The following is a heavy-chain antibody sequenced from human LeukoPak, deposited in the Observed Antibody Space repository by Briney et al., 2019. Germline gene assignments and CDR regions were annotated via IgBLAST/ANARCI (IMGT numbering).Heavy chain of an antibody. CDR2: MYHDGTT. D-gene: IGHD3-9*01. CDR3: ARAPDHSDILTGYFDY. J-gene: IGHJ4*02. CDR1: GDSISRGGYS. V-gene: IGHV4-30-2*01. Sequence: PSETLSLTCGVSGDSISRGGYSWTWVRQPPGKGLEWIGYMYHDGTTFYDPSPERRVTISKHRSKNQFSLRLSSVTAADTAVYYCARAPDHSDILTGYFDYWGQGTLVTVSS.